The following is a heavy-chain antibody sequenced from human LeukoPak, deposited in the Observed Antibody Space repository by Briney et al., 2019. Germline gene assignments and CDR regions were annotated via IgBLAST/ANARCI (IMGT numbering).Heavy chain of an antibody. CDR2: IKQDGSEK. CDR3: ARVARVFDY. Sequence: PGGSLRLSCAASGFTFSNYWMTWVRQAPGKGLEWVANIKQDGSEKYYVDSVKGRFTISRDNAKKSLYLQMNSLRAEDAATYYCARVARVFDYWGQGTLVTVSS. V-gene: IGHV3-7*03. J-gene: IGHJ4*02. CDR1: GFTFSNYW.